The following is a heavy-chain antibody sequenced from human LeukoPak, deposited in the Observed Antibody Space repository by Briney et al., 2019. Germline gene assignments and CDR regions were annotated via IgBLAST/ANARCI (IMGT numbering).Heavy chain of an antibody. CDR2: ISAYNGNT. D-gene: IGHD6-13*01. CDR3: ARDEGVPIAAANV. V-gene: IGHV1-18*01. Sequence: ASVKVSCKASGYNFTSYTISWVRQAPGQGLEWMGWISAYNGNTNYGQKLQGRVTMTTDTSTSTAYMELRSLRPDDTAVYYCARDEGVPIAAANVWGRGTMVTVSS. J-gene: IGHJ3*01. CDR1: GYNFTSYT.